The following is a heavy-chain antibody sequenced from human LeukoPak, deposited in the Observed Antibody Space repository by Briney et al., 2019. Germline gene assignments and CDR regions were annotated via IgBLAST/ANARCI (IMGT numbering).Heavy chain of an antibody. Sequence: PGGSLRLSCAVSGFTFSSYAMSWVRQAPGKGLEWVSAISGSGGSTYYADSVKGRFTISRDNSKNTLYLQMNSLRAEDTAVYYCAKGNYGGKCFDYWGQGTLVTVSS. CDR1: GFTFSSYA. CDR3: AKGNYGGKCFDY. CDR2: ISGSGGST. V-gene: IGHV3-23*01. J-gene: IGHJ4*02. D-gene: IGHD4-23*01.